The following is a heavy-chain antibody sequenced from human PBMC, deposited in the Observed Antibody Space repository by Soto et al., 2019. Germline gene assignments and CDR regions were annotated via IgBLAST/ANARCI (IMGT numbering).Heavy chain of an antibody. CDR2: ISYDGSNK. J-gene: IGHJ4*02. V-gene: IGHV3-30*18. CDR1: GFTFSSYG. Sequence: QVQLVESGGGVVQPGRSLRLSCAASGFTFSSYGMHWVRQAPGKGLEWVAVISYDGSNKYYADSVKGRFTISRDNSKNTLYLQMNSRRAEDTAVYYCAKGARGCYYFWGQGTLVTVSS. CDR3: AKGARGCYYF. D-gene: IGHD2-15*01.